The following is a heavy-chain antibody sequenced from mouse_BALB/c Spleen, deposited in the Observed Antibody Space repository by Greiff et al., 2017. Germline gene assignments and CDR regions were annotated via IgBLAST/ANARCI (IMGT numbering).Heavy chain of an antibody. J-gene: IGHJ2*01. Sequence: VQLQQPGAELVKPGASVKLSCKASGYTFTSYWMHWVKQRPGQGLEWIGEINPSNGRTNYNEKFKSKATLTVDKSSSTAYMQLSSLTSEDSAVYYCARPTTGDYWGQGTTLTVSS. CDR3: ARPTTGDY. CDR1: GYTFTSYW. D-gene: IGHD1-1*01. V-gene: IGHV1S81*02. CDR2: INPSNGRT.